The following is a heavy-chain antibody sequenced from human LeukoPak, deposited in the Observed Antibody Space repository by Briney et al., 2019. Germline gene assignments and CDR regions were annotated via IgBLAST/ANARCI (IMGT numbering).Heavy chain of an antibody. CDR1: GFTFDDYA. CDR2: ISWNSGSI. CDR3: AKDIGGVEALGPFDY. J-gene: IGHJ4*02. V-gene: IGHV3-9*01. D-gene: IGHD1-26*01. Sequence: GRSLRLSCAASGFTFDDYAMHWVLQAPGKGLEWVSGISWNSGSIGYADSVKGRFTISRDNAKNSLYLQMNSLRAEDTALYYCAKDIGGVEALGPFDYWGQGTLVTVSS.